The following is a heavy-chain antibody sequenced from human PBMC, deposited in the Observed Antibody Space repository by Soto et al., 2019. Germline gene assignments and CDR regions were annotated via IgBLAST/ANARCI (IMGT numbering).Heavy chain of an antibody. Sequence: GGSLRLSCATSGLTFSNYAMSWVRQAPGGGLEWVSSMSGSSSTTYYADSVRGRFTISRDRSKNTLYLQMSSLTAADTAVYYCARDMHAGFTHYFDPWGQGTLVTVSS. CDR1: GLTFSNYA. J-gene: IGHJ4*02. D-gene: IGHD2-8*01. V-gene: IGHV3-23*01. CDR3: ARDMHAGFTHYFDP. CDR2: MSGSSSTT.